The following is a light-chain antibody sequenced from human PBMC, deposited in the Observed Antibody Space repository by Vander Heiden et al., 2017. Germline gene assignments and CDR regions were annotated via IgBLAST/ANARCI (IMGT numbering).Light chain of an antibody. J-gene: IGLJ3*02. CDR2: RNN. CDR1: SSNIGSNH. CDR3: AIWDDSLSGFWV. V-gene: IGLV1-47*01. Sequence: QSVLTPPPSVSGTPGQRVTISFSGSSSNIGSNHVYWYQHLPGMAPKLLIYRNNQRPSGVPARVSASKSGTSASLAISGLRSEDEGDYYCAIWDDSLSGFWVFGGGTKVTVL.